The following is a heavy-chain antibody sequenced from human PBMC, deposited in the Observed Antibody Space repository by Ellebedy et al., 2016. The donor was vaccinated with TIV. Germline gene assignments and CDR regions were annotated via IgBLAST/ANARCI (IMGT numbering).Heavy chain of an antibody. CDR3: AREPTSGTYDY. CDR2: ISTSGKTI. V-gene: IGHV3-11*01. D-gene: IGHD1-26*01. Sequence: GESLKISXAASGFTFSDYYMSWIRQAPGKGLEWVSDISTSGKTIYYADSVKGRFTVSRDNGKNSLYLQIHSLRAEDTAVFYCAREPTSGTYDYWGQGSLVTVSS. CDR1: GFTFSDYY. J-gene: IGHJ4*02.